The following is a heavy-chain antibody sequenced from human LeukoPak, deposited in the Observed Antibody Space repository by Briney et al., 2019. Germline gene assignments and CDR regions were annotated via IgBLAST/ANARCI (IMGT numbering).Heavy chain of an antibody. V-gene: IGHV6-1*01. J-gene: IGHJ6*03. CDR1: GDSISSNSAA. CDR2: TYYRSKWYN. CDR3: ARGQYSSSSDYYYYYMDV. Sequence: SQTLSHTCAISGDSISSNSAAWNWIRQSPSRGLEWLGSTYYRSKWYNDYAVSVKSRITINPDTSKNQFSLQLNSVTPEDTAVYYCARGQYSSSSDYYYYYMDVWGKGTTVTVSS. D-gene: IGHD6-6*01.